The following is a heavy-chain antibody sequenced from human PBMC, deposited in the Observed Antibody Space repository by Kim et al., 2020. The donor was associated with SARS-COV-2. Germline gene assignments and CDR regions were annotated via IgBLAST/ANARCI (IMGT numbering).Heavy chain of an antibody. CDR1: GFTFTSYA. J-gene: IGHJ5*01. CDR3: AKAVTGYNSTWNGFHS. V-gene: IGHV3-23*01. CDR2: ISGSGRTT. Sequence: GGSLRLSCAASGFTFTSYAMSWVRQAPGKGLEWVSGISGSGRTTYYADSVKGRFTVSRDNSENLLYLQMNRLRAEDTAVYYCAKAVTGYNSTWNGFHSWGQGTLVTVSS. D-gene: IGHD6-13*01.